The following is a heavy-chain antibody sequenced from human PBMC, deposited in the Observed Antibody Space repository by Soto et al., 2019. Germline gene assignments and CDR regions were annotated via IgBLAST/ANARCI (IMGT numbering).Heavy chain of an antibody. CDR1: GGTFSSYA. J-gene: IGHJ4*02. V-gene: IGHV1-69*13. Sequence: SVKVSCKASGGTFSSYAISWVRQAPGQGLEWMGGIIPIFGTANYAQKFQGGVTITADESTSTAYMELSSLRSEDTAVYYCARFSTGYYYGSGAPDYWGQGTLVTVSS. CDR3: ARFSTGYYYGSGAPDY. CDR2: IIPIFGTA. D-gene: IGHD3-10*01.